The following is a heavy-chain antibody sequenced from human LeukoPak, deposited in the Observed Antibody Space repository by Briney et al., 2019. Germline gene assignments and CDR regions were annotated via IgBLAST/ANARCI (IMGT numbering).Heavy chain of an antibody. CDR2: IYSGGST. CDR1: GFTVSSNY. J-gene: IGHJ4*02. CDR3: ARGLGDSSGYYFGYFDY. V-gene: IGHV3-66*01. D-gene: IGHD3-22*01. Sequence: GGSLTLSCAASGFTVSSNYMSWVRQAPGKGLEGVSVIYSGGSTYYADSVKGRFTISRDNSKNTLYLQMNSLRAEDTAVYYCARGLGDSSGYYFGYFDYWGQGTLVTVSS.